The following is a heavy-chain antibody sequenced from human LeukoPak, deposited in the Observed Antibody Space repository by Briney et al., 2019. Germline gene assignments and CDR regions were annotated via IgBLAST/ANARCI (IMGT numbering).Heavy chain of an antibody. CDR1: GFTVSSNY. CDR3: ARVGGGYNFWNWYFDL. Sequence: PGGSLRLSCAASGFTVSSNYMSWVRQAPGKGLEWVSVIYSGGSTYYADSVKGRFTISRDNSKNTLYFQMNSLRAEDTAVYYCARVGGGYNFWNWYFDLWGRGTLVTVSS. J-gene: IGHJ2*01. V-gene: IGHV3-66*01. CDR2: IYSGGST. D-gene: IGHD5-24*01.